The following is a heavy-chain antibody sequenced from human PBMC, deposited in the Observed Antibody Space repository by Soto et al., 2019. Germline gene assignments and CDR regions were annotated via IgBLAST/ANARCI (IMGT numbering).Heavy chain of an antibody. Sequence: QVQLVQSGAEVKKPGASVKVSCKASGYTFTRNAIHWVRQAPGQRLEWIGKIDAGNGNTKYSQKFQGRVTITRDTSASAAYMELSTLGSEDTSIYSCSRSATDYSRFDYWGQGTLVTVSS. CDR3: SRSATDYSRFDY. CDR1: GYTFTRNA. J-gene: IGHJ4*02. CDR2: IDAGNGNT. V-gene: IGHV1-3*01. D-gene: IGHD3-9*01.